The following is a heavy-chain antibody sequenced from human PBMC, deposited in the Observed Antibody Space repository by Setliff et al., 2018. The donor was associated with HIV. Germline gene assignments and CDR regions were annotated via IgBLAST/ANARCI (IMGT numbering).Heavy chain of an antibody. J-gene: IGHJ4*02. V-gene: IGHV1-69-2*01. CDR2: IGPENDET. CDR3: VLYSTGASRFDY. D-gene: IGHD2-8*01. Sequence: GASVKVSCKASGYTFIDKYMHWVRQAPGKGLHWMGRIGPENDETKYSQKFQVRFTMTADRSTDTAYMELSGLRSEDTAIYYCVLYSTGASRFDYWGQGTLVTVSS. CDR1: GYTFIDKY.